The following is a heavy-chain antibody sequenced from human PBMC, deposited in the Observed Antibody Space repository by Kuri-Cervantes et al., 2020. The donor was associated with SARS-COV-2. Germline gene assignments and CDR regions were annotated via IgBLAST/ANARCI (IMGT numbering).Heavy chain of an antibody. J-gene: IGHJ4*02. CDR2: ISSSSSTI. V-gene: IGHV3-48*01. D-gene: IGHD3-16*02. CDR1: RFTFSSYS. CDR3: ARDLYDYVWGSYRSAFDY. Sequence: GGSLRLSCAASRFTFSSYSMNWVRQAPGKGLEWISYISSSSSTIYYADSVKGRFTISRDNAKNSLYLQMNSLRAEDTAVYYCARDLYDYVWGSYRSAFDYWGQGTLVTVSS.